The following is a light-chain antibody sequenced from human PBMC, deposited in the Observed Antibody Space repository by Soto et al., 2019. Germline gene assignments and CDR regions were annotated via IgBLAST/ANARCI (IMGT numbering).Light chain of an antibody. CDR1: NSNIGAGYD. V-gene: IGLV1-40*01. CDR2: NNN. CDR3: QSYDSSLSGYYV. Sequence: QSVLTQPPSVSGAPGQRVTISCTGSNSNIGAGYDVHWYQRLPGTAPKVLIYNNNNRPSGVPDRFSGSKSGTSASLAITGLQAEDEADYYCQSYDSSLSGYYVFGAGTKLTVL. J-gene: IGLJ1*01.